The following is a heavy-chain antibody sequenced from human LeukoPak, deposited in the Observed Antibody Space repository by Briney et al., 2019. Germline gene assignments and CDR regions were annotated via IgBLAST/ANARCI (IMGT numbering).Heavy chain of an antibody. V-gene: IGHV1-8*01. CDR2: MNPNSGNT. CDR3: ASDLWFGEGGMDV. J-gene: IGHJ6*02. CDR1: GGTFGSHA. Sequence: ASVKVSCKASGGTFGSHAISWVRQATGQGLEWMGWMNPNSGNTGYAQKFQGRVTMTRNTSISTAYMELSSLRSEDTAVYYCASDLWFGEGGMDVWGQGTTVTVSS. D-gene: IGHD3-10*01.